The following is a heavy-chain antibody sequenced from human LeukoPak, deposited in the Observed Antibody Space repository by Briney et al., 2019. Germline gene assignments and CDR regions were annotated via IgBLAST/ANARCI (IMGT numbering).Heavy chain of an antibody. Sequence: PSETLSLTCTVSGYSISSGYYWGWIRQPPGKGLEWIGSIYHSGSTYYNPSLKSRVTISVDTSKNQFSLKLSSVTAADTAVYYCARVEGGLAAAGMLGFDPWGQGTLVTVSS. CDR3: ARVEGGLAAAGMLGFDP. CDR2: IYHSGST. D-gene: IGHD6-13*01. J-gene: IGHJ5*02. V-gene: IGHV4-38-2*02. CDR1: GYSISSGYY.